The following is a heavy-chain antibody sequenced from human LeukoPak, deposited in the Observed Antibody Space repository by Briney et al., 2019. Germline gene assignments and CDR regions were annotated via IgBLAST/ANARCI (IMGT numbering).Heavy chain of an antibody. CDR3: ARAKYGSGSRLLDY. J-gene: IGHJ4*02. V-gene: IGHV4-34*01. CDR1: SGSFSGYY. CDR2: INHSGST. D-gene: IGHD3-10*01. Sequence: PSETLSLTCAVYSGSFSGYYWSWIRQPPGKGLEWIGEINHSGSTNYNPSLKSRVTISVDTSKNQFSLKLSSVTAADTAVYYCARAKYGSGSRLLDYWGQGTLVTVSS.